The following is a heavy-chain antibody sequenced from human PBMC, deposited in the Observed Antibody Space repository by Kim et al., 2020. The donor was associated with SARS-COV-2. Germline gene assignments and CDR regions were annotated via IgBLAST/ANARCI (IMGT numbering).Heavy chain of an antibody. CDR1: GFTFSSYW. CDR2: IKQDGSEK. J-gene: IGHJ6*02. D-gene: IGHD6-19*01. V-gene: IGHV3-7*01. Sequence: GGSLRLSCAASGFTFSSYWMSWVRQAPGKGLEWVANIKQDGSEKYYVDSVKGRFTISRDNAKNSLYLQMNSLRAEDTAVYYCARVRGEAVAADYYYYGMDVWGQGTTVTVSS. CDR3: ARVRGEAVAADYYYYGMDV.